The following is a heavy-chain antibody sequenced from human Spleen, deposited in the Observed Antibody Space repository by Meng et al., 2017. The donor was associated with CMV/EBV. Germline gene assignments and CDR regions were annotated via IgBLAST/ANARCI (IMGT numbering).Heavy chain of an antibody. CDR3: AKGHIVVVIATRFGY. Sequence: ESLKISCAASGFTFSSYAMSWVRQAPGKGLEWVSAISGSGGSTYYADSVKGRFTISRDNSKNTLYLQMNSLRAEDTAVYYCAKGHIVVVIATRFGYWGQGTLVTVSS. CDR1: GFTFSSYA. V-gene: IGHV3-23*01. D-gene: IGHD2-21*01. CDR2: ISGSGGST. J-gene: IGHJ4*02.